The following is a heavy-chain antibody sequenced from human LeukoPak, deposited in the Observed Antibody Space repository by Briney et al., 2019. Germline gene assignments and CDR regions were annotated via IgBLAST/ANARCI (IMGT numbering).Heavy chain of an antibody. V-gene: IGHV3-21*01. Sequence: GGSLRLSCAATGFTFTNYSIHWVRQAPGKGLEWVSCISGSSVYRYSADSVKGRFTISRDNAKNSLYLQMNSLRAEDTAVYYCARVSVAGSVIDAFDMWGQGTMVTVSS. CDR1: GFTFTNYS. D-gene: IGHD6-19*01. CDR3: ARVSVAGSVIDAFDM. CDR2: ISGSSVYR. J-gene: IGHJ3*02.